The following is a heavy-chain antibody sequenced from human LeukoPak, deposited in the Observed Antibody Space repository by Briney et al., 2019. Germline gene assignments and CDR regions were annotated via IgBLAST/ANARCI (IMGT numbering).Heavy chain of an antibody. CDR3: AKGGLTEYYYGSGSYYLFDY. Sequence: PGGSLRLSCAASGFTFSSYAMSWVRQAPGKGLEWVSAISGSGGSTYYADSVKGRFTISRDNSKNTLYLQMNSLRAEDTAVYYCAKGGLTEYYYGSGSYYLFDYWGQGTLVTVSS. D-gene: IGHD3-10*01. CDR2: ISGSGGST. V-gene: IGHV3-23*01. CDR1: GFTFSSYA. J-gene: IGHJ4*02.